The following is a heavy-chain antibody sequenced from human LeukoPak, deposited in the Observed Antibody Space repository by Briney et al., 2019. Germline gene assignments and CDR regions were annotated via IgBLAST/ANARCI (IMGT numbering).Heavy chain of an antibody. CDR1: GGSISSYF. Sequence: SETLSLTCTVSGGSISSYFWNWIRQSPGKTLEWIGYIHDSGSTNYNPSLKSRITISVDTSRNQFFLKMSSVTAADTAVYYCARGRGLGDYWAQGTLVTVSS. D-gene: IGHD3-16*01. V-gene: IGHV4-59*01. CDR3: ARGRGLGDY. J-gene: IGHJ4*02. CDR2: IHDSGST.